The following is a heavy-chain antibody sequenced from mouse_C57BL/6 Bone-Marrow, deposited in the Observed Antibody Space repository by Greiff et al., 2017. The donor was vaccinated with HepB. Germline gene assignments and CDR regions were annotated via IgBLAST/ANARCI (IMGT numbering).Heavy chain of an antibody. D-gene: IGHD2-2*01. J-gene: IGHJ1*03. CDR1: GYTFTSYW. V-gene: IGHV1-69*01. CDR2: IDPSDSYT. Sequence: QVQLQQPGAELVMPGASVKLSCKASGYTFTSYWMHWVKQRPGQGLEWIGEIDPSDSYTNYNQKFKGKSTLTVDKSSSTAYMQLSSLTSEDSAVYYCGCYGYDDFWYFDVWGTGTTVTVSS. CDR3: GCYGYDDFWYFDV.